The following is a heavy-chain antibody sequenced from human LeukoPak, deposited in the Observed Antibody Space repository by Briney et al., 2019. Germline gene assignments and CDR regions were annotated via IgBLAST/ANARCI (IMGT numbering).Heavy chain of an antibody. Sequence: GGSLRLSCAASGFTFSTYAMSWVRQAPGKGLEWVSTISGSGGTTNYADSVKGRFTISRDNSENTLYLQMNSLRAEDTAVYYCAKDKDTAMGSHYYMDVWAKGPRSPSP. CDR1: GFTFSTYA. CDR2: ISGSGGTT. D-gene: IGHD5-18*01. CDR3: AKDKDTAMGSHYYMDV. V-gene: IGHV3-23*01. J-gene: IGHJ6*03.